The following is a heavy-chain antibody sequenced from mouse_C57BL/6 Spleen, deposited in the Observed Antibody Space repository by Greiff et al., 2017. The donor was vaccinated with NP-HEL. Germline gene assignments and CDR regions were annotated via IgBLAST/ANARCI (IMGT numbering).Heavy chain of an antibody. V-gene: IGHV1-52*01. J-gene: IGHJ4*01. Sequence: VQLQQPGAELVRPGSSVKLSCKASGYTFTSYWMHWVKQRPIQGLEWIGNIDPSDSETHYNQKFKDKATLTVDKSSSTAYMQLSSLTSEDSAVYYCASHYSNYDYYAMDYWGQGTSVTVSS. CDR1: GYTFTSYW. CDR2: IDPSDSET. D-gene: IGHD2-5*01. CDR3: ASHYSNYDYYAMDY.